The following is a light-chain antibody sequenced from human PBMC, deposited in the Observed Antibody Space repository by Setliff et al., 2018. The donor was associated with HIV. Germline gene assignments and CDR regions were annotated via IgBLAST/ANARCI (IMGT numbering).Light chain of an antibody. J-gene: IGLJ1*01. CDR1: SSDVGTYDY. CDR3: ASYTGTSTPYV. CDR2: DVS. Sequence: QSALAQPASVSGSPGQSITISCTGSSSDVGTYDYVSWYQQHPGKAPKLLIYDVSERPSGVSGHFSGSKSGNTASLTISGLQVEDEGDYYCASYTGTSTPYVFGSGTKVTVL. V-gene: IGLV2-14*03.